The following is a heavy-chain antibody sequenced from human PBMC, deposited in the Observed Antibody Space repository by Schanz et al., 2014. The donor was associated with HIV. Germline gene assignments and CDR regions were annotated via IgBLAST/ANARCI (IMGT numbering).Heavy chain of an antibody. Sequence: QVQLVQSGAEVKKPGASVKVSCKASGYTFTSYGISWVRQAPGQGLEWMGWISGYNGNTNYAQKLQGRVTMTTDTSTSIAYMELRSLRFDDTAMYYCARGNLAWCGGGSCYTRFQFFQVWGQGTLITVSS. V-gene: IGHV1-18*01. CDR3: ARGNLAWCGGGSCYTRFQFFQV. J-gene: IGHJ1*01. CDR2: ISGYNGNT. D-gene: IGHD2-15*01. CDR1: GYTFTSYG.